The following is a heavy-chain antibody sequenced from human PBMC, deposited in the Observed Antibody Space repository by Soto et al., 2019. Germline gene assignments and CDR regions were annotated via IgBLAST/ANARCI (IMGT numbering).Heavy chain of an antibody. CDR2: ISWNSGSI. CDR1: GFTFDDYA. D-gene: IGHD5-12*01. CDR3: SKVNRESIVATIRPWYFEY. V-gene: IGHV3-9*01. Sequence: GGSLRLSCAASGFTFDDYAMHWVRQAPGKGLEWVSGISWNSGSIGYADTVKGRFTISRDNAKNSLYLQMNSLRAEDTALYYCSKVNRESIVATIRPWYFEYWGQGTLVTVCS. J-gene: IGHJ4*02.